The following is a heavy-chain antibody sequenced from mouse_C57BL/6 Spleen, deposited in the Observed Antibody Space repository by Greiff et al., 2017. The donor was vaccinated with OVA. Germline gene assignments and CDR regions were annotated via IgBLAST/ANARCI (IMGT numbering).Heavy chain of an antibody. Sequence: EVQLQQSGPELVKPGASVKMSCKASGYTFTDYIMHWVQPSHGQSLEWIGFIHPTTGGTSSNQKFKGKATLTVNKSSSTADMELRSLTSEESAVYYGAREKGLPGAMDYGGQGTAVTVSS. CDR1: GYTFTDYI. J-gene: IGHJ4*01. D-gene: IGHD3-3*01. CDR2: IHPTTGGT. CDR3: AREKGLPGAMDY. V-gene: IGHV1-22*01.